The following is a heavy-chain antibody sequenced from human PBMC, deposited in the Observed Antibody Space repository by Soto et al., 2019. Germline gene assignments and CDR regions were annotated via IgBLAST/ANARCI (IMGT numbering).Heavy chain of an antibody. D-gene: IGHD5-18*01. CDR1: GGSISSGGYY. Sequence: QVQLQESGPGLVKPSQTLSLTCTVSGGSISSGGYYWSWIRQHPGKGLEWIGYIYYSGSAYYNPSLKSRVTISVDTSKNQFSLKLSSVTAADTAVYYCARLTRYSYGIDYWGQGTLVTVSS. J-gene: IGHJ4*02. V-gene: IGHV4-31*03. CDR2: IYYSGSA. CDR3: ARLTRYSYGIDY.